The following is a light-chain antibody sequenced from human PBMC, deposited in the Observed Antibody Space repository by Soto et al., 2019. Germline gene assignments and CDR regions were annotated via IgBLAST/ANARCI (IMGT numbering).Light chain of an antibody. J-gene: IGLJ2*01. CDR2: EVN. CDR3: CSYAGSSTFA. Sequence: QSALAQPASVSGSPGQSITMSCTGTSSDVGTYDFVSWYQHHPGKAPKLILYEVNNRPSGISNRFFGFKSGNTASLTISGLQAEDEANYYCCSYAGSSTFAFGGGTKLTVL. CDR1: SSDVGTYDF. V-gene: IGLV2-23*02.